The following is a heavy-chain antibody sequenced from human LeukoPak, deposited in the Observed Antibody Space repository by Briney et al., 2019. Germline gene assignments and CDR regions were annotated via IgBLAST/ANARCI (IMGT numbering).Heavy chain of an antibody. CDR1: GYTFTSYD. V-gene: IGHV1-2*02. CDR3: ARNKEGKSLDY. Sequence: ASVKVSCKASGYTFTSYDINWVRQATGQGLEWMGWINPNSGGTSYAQKFQGRVTMTRDTSISTAYMEPSRLRFDDTAVYYCARNKEGKSLDYWGQGTLVTVSS. CDR2: INPNSGGT. J-gene: IGHJ4*02.